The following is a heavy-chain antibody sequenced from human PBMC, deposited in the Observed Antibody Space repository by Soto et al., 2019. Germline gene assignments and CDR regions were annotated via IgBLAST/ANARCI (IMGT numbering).Heavy chain of an antibody. D-gene: IGHD5-12*01. Sequence: PSDTLSLTCTFSGGSISSGSGYCSWFRQHPGRGLEWLGYIFHSGRTYYSPSLSSRLTLSIDTSNNQLSLNLRSVTAADTAVYYCARATKWPQYWGQGTLVTVSS. J-gene: IGHJ4*02. V-gene: IGHV4-31*03. CDR2: IFHSGRT. CDR1: GGSISSGSGY. CDR3: ARATKWPQY.